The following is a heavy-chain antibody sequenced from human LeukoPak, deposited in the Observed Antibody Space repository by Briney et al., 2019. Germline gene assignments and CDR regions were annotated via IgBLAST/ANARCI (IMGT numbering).Heavy chain of an antibody. D-gene: IGHD3-22*01. CDR3: ARETPNYDSSGYYYFDY. J-gene: IGHJ4*02. CDR1: GFTFSSYS. V-gene: IGHV3-21*01. Sequence: GGSLRLSCAASGFTFSSYSMNWVRQAPGKGLEWVSSISSSSSYIYYADSVKGRFTISRDNAKNSLYLQMNSLRAEDTAVYYCARETPNYDSSGYYYFDYWGQGTLVTVSS. CDR2: ISSSSSYI.